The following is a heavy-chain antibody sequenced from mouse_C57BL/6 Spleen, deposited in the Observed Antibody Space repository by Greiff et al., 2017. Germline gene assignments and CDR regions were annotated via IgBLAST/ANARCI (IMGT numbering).Heavy chain of an antibody. J-gene: IGHJ3*01. CDR1: GFNIKDDY. CDR3: TIRYEFFAY. D-gene: IGHD2-3*01. Sequence: EVQLQQSGAELVRPGASVKLSCTASGFNIKDDYMHWVKQRPEQGLEWIGWIDPENGDTEYASKFQGKATITADTSSNTAYLQLSSLTSEDTAVYYCTIRYEFFAYWGQGTLVTVSA. V-gene: IGHV14-4*01. CDR2: IDPENGDT.